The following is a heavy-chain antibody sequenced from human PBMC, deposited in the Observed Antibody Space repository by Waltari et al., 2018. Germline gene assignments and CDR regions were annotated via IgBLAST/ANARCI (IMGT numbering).Heavy chain of an antibody. CDR3: AREVGDWSDALGY. Sequence: VQLVESGGGLIQPGGSLRLSCAASGFIVSSKYMSWVRQAPGKGLEWISVIYSGGSTYYADSVKGRFTISRDNSKNTVFLQMNSLRAEDTAVYYCAREVGDWSDALGYWGQGTLVTVSS. CDR1: GFIVSSKY. V-gene: IGHV3-53*01. J-gene: IGHJ4*02. D-gene: IGHD1-1*01. CDR2: IYSGGST.